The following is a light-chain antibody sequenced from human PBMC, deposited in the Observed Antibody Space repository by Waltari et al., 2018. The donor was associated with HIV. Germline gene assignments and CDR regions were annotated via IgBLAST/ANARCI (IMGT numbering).Light chain of an antibody. CDR3: QSSDRSGTYVV. CDR1: ALPEQY. Sequence: SYELTQPPSVSVSPGQTATITCSGDALPEQYAFWYQQKPGQAPVMMMDKDTKRPSGIPERFSGSSSGTTVTLTISGVQAEDEADYYCQSSDRSGTYVVFGGGTKLTVL. CDR2: KDT. V-gene: IGLV3-25*03. J-gene: IGLJ3*02.